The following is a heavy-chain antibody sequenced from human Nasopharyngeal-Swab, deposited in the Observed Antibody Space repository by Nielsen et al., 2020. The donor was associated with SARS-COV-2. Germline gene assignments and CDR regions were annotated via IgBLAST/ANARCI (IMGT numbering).Heavy chain of an antibody. CDR1: GGSISSGGYF. CDR3: TRDVNGYDDILTGFYRDYYYYMDV. J-gene: IGHJ6*02. D-gene: IGHD3-9*01. V-gene: IGHV4-61*02. CDR2: IYSSGNA. Sequence: SETLSLTCTVSGGSISSGGYFWSWVRRPAGKGLEWIGRIYSSGNANYNPSLKSRVTMSSDTSSNQFSLKLRSVTAADTAVYYCTRDVNGYDDILTGFYRDYYYYMDVWGQGTPVTVTS.